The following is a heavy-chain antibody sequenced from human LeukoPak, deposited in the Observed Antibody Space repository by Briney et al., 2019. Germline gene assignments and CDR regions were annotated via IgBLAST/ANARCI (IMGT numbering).Heavy chain of an antibody. CDR3: ARLGRTYYYGSGSYHNMNYYYYMDV. J-gene: IGHJ6*03. V-gene: IGHV4-39*07. CDR2: IYYSGST. D-gene: IGHD3-10*01. Sequence: SETLSLTSTVSGGSISSSSYYWGWIRQPPGKGLEWIGSIYYSGSTNYNPSLKSRVTISVDTSKNQFSLKLSSVTAADTAVYYCARLGRTYYYGSGSYHNMNYYYYMDVWGKGTTVTISS. CDR1: GGSISSSSYY.